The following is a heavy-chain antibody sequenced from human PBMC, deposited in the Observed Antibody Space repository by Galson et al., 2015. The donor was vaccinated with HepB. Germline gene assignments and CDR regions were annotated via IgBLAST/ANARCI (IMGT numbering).Heavy chain of an antibody. CDR2: INGDGSST. D-gene: IGHD5-18*01. CDR1: GFTFSSYW. V-gene: IGHV3-74*01. J-gene: IGHJ4*02. Sequence: SLRVSCTASGFTFSSYWTHWVRQAPGKGLEWFARINGDGSSTSYADSAKGRFTITRDNAKNTLYLQINSLRAEDTAVYYCVSGQYSCSGFDYWGQGTLVTVSS. CDR3: VSGQYSCSGFDY.